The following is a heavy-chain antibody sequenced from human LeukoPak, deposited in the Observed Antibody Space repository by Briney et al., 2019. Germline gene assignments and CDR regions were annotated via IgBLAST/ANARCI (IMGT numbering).Heavy chain of an antibody. Sequence: GGSLRLSCAASGFIFSNYGMHWVRQAPGMGLDWVAVIWYDGSYKYYADSVKGRFTISRDNSKNTLYLQMNSLRAEDTAIYYCAKVVQYTASTGTGLDYWGQGTLVTVSS. CDR3: AKVVQYTASTGTGLDY. D-gene: IGHD6-13*01. J-gene: IGHJ4*02. CDR1: GFIFSNYG. V-gene: IGHV3-33*06. CDR2: IWYDGSYK.